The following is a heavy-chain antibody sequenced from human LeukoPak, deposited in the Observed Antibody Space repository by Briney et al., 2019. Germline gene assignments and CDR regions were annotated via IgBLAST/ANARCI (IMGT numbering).Heavy chain of an antibody. CDR2: IWYDGSNK. V-gene: IGHV3-33*01. CDR3: ARAKTPSAELLTFFDH. J-gene: IGHJ4*02. CDR1: GFTFSSYG. Sequence: PGRSLRLSCAASGFTFSSYGMHWVRQAPGKGLEWVAVIWYDGSNKYYADSVKGRFTTSRDNSKNTLYLQMNSLRAEDTAVYYCARAKTPSAELLTFFDHWGQGTLVTVSS. D-gene: IGHD3-10*01.